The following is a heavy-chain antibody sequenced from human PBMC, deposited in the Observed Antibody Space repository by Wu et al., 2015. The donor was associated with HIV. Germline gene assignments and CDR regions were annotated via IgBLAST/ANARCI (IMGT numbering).Heavy chain of an antibody. Sequence: QVQLQESGPGLVKPSETLSLTCTVSGGSISSYYWSWIRQPPGKGLEWIGYIYYSGSTNYNPSLKSRVTISVDTSKNQFSLKLSSVTAADTAVYYCARALGYSYGYSIDYWGQGTLVTVSS. CDR2: IYYSGST. J-gene: IGHJ4*02. CDR3: ARALGYSYGYSIDY. D-gene: IGHD5-18*01. V-gene: IGHV4-59*01. CDR1: GGSISSYY.